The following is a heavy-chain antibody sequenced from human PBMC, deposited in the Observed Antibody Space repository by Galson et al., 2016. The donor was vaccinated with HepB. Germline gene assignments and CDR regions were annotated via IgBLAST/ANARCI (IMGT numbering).Heavy chain of an antibody. CDR1: GFTFSNFA. CDR2: IDHSGAT. Sequence: LRLSCAASGFTFSNFAMSWIRKPPGKGLEWIGDIDHSGATHYNPSLKGRVTISLDTSKNQFSLRQTSVTAADTAMYYCARGSREKYIVVVPAARFDPWGQGTLVTVSS. D-gene: IGHD2-2*01. V-gene: IGHV4-34*01. J-gene: IGHJ5*02. CDR3: ARGSREKYIVVVPAARFDP.